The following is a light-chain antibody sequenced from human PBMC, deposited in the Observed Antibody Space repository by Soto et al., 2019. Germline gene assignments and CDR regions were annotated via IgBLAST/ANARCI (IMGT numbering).Light chain of an antibody. Sequence: DIQMTQSPSSVSASVGDRVTITCRASQGISSWLDWYQQKPGKAPKLLIYAASSLQSGVPSRFRGSGSGTDFTLTISSLPPEDFATYYCQQANSFPFTFGGGTKVEIK. J-gene: IGKJ4*01. CDR1: QGISSW. V-gene: IGKV1D-12*01. CDR3: QQANSFPFT. CDR2: AAS.